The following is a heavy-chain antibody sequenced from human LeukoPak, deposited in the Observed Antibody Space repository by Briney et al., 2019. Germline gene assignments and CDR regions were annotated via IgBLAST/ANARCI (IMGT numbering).Heavy chain of an antibody. CDR1: TYSFTPYA. CDR3: ARGRWVATNQAYYFDD. V-gene: IGHV1-3*03. CDR2: INAGNGHT. D-gene: IGHD5-12*01. Sequence: ASMNVSCKTSTYSFTPYAMHWVRQAPGQRLEWMGWINAGNGHTRYSQEFQGRLTITKDTSANTVYMDLSSLRSEPVTVYYCARGRWVATNQAYYFDDWGQGTLVTVSS. J-gene: IGHJ4*02.